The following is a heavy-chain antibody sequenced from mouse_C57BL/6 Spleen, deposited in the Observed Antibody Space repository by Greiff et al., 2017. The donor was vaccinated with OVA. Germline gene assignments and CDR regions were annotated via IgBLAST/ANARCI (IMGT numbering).Heavy chain of an antibody. CDR2: IDPSDSET. J-gene: IGHJ2*01. CDR1: GYTFTSYW. CDR3: ARRGIYGNYVDY. Sequence: QVQLQQPGAELVRPGSSVKLSCKASGYTFTSYWMHWVKQRPIQGLEWIGNIDPSDSETHYNQKFKDKATLTVDKSSSTAYMQLSSLTSEDSAVYYCARRGIYGNYVDYWGQGTTLTVSS. V-gene: IGHV1-52*01. D-gene: IGHD2-1*01.